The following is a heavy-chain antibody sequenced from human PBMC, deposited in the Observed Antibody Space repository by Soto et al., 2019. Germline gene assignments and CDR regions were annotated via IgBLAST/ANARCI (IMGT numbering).Heavy chain of an antibody. V-gene: IGHV1-18*01. CDR1: GYTFTSYG. D-gene: IGHD2-2*02. Sequence: ASVKVSCKASGYTFTSYGISWVRQAPGQGLEWMGWISAYNSNTNYAQKLQGRVTMTTDTSTSTAYMELRSLRSDDTAVYYCARDGCSSTSCYTGWFDPWGQGTLVTVSS. CDR2: ISAYNSNT. J-gene: IGHJ5*02. CDR3: ARDGCSSTSCYTGWFDP.